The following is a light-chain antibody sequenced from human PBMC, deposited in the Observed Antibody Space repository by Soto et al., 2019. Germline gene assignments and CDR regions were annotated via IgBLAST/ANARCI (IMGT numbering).Light chain of an antibody. CDR2: KAS. J-gene: IGKJ1*01. CDR3: QQYRSYRT. CDR1: QRIDRW. V-gene: IGKV1-5*03. Sequence: DIQMTQSPSTLSASVGDRVTITCRASQRIDRWLAWYQQKPGKAPKVLIYKASSLESGVPLRFSGSGSGTEFTLTISSLQPDDFATYFCQQYRSYRTFGQGTKVEV.